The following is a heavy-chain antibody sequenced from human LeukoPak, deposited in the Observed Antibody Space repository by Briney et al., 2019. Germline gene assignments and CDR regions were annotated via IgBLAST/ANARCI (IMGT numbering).Heavy chain of an antibody. V-gene: IGHV4-34*01. Sequence: SETLSLTCAVYGGSFSGYYWSWIRQPPGKGLEWIGEINHSGSTNYNPSLKSRVTISVDTSKNQFSLKLSSVTAADTAVYYCARGPGEGNRIAVAGTYYFDYWGQGTLVTVSS. CDR1: GGSFSGYY. CDR2: INHSGST. D-gene: IGHD6-19*01. CDR3: ARGPGEGNRIAVAGTYYFDY. J-gene: IGHJ4*02.